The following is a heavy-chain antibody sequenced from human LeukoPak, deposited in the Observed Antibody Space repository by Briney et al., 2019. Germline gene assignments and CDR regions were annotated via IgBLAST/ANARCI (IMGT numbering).Heavy chain of an antibody. CDR1: GGSISSGSYY. J-gene: IGHJ1*01. Sequence: KTSQTLSLTCTVSGGSISSGSYYWSWIRQPAGKGLEWIAHIYTSGSTKYNPSLKSRVTISADTSKNQFSLKLSSVTAADTAVYYCARDFVIAATTEYFQYWGQGTLVTVSS. V-gene: IGHV4-61*09. CDR3: ARDFVIAATTEYFQY. D-gene: IGHD6-13*01. CDR2: IYTSGST.